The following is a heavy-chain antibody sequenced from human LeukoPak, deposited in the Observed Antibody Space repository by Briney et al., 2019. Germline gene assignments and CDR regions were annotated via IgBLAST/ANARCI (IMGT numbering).Heavy chain of an antibody. CDR1: GYSISSGYY. V-gene: IGHV4-38-2*01. D-gene: IGHD2-15*01. J-gene: IGHJ4*02. CDR3: AGQIGYCSGGSCYSYFDY. Sequence: PSETLSLTCAVSGYSISSGYYWGWIRQPPGKGLEWIGSIYHSGSTYYNPSLKSRVTISVDTSKNQFSLKLSSVTAADTAVYYCAGQIGYCSGGSCYSYFDYWGQGTLVTVSS. CDR2: IYHSGST.